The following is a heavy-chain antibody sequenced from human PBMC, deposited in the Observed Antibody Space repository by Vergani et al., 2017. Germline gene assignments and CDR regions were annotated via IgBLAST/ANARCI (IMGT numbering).Heavy chain of an antibody. CDR1: GFTFSDYY. D-gene: IGHD1-7*01. J-gene: IGHJ4*02. CDR3: ARDLLPGTLLLLAY. CDR2: ISGSGHTK. Sequence: VDLVESGGGLAQPGGSLRLSCEASGFTFSDYYMTWIRQAPGKGLEWISYISGSGHTKYYADSVKGRFAISRDNAKNSLYLQMNNLRVEDTAVYYCARDLLPGTLLLLAYWGQGTLISVSS. V-gene: IGHV3-11*04.